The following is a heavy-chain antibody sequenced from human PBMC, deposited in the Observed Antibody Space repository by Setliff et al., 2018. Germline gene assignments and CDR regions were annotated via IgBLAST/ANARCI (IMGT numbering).Heavy chain of an antibody. J-gene: IGHJ4*02. CDR3: AREAGTI. V-gene: IGHV4-4*08. D-gene: IGHD1-1*01. CDR2: IYSSGST. Sequence: SETLSLTCSVSGASISNYYWSWIRQPPGKGLEWIGYIYSSGSTNYNPSLKSRVAISRDTSKNQFSLKLSSVTAADTAVYYCAREAGTIWGQGTQVTVSS. CDR1: GASISNYY.